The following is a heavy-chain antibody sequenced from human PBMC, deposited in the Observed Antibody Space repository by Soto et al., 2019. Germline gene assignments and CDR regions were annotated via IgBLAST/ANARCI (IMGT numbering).Heavy chain of an antibody. CDR1: GFTFTSYG. CDR3: ARDVGLDSADFFDY. V-gene: IGHV3-23*01. D-gene: IGHD3-9*01. CDR2: IRGDGGQT. J-gene: IGHJ4*01. Sequence: GGSLRLSCTASGFTFTSYGMGWVRQAPGKGLQWVATIRGDGGQTHYTDSVKGRFSISRDNSKNTVYLQMESLRDEDTDMCFCARDVGLDSADFFDYWGQGTKVTVSS.